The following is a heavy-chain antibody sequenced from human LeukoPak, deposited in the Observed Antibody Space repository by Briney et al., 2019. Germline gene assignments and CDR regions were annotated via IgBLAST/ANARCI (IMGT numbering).Heavy chain of an antibody. CDR1: RGSISSGNYY. V-gene: IGHV4-61*02. CDR2: FHTRGST. CDR3: ARVDGSCSGGSCPSGNWFDP. D-gene: IGHD2-15*01. Sequence: SQTLSLTCTVSRGSISSGNYYWSWIRQPAGKGLEWIGRFHTRGSTNYDPSLKSRVIISVDTSKNQFSLKLNSVTAADTAVYYCARVDGSCSGGSCPSGNWFDPWGQGTLVTVSS. J-gene: IGHJ5*02.